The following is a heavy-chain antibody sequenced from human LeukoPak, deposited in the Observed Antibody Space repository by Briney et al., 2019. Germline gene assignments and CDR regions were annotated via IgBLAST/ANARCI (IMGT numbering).Heavy chain of an antibody. CDR2: ISAYNGNT. CDR1: GYTFTSYG. J-gene: IGHJ4*02. V-gene: IGHV1-18*01. CDR3: ARGGLLWFGELLPISDY. Sequence: ASVKVSCKASGYTFTSYGISWVRQAPGQGLEWMGWISAYNGNTNYAQKLQGRVTMTTDTSTSTAYMELSSLRSEDTAVYYCARGGLLWFGELLPISDYWGQGTLVTVSS. D-gene: IGHD3-10*01.